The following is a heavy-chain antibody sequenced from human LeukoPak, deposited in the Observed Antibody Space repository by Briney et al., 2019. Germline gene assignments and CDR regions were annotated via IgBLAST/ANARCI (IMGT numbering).Heavy chain of an antibody. CDR2: ISGGSGST. CDR3: AKHRFESGGYHSTG. Sequence: GGSLRLPRAASGFTLNSHAMRGVRQAPGEGPAWDSTISGGSGSTYCADSVKGRFTISRDNSKNTLYLQMNSLRDEDTAVYYCAKHRFESGGYHSTGWGQGTLVTVSS. J-gene: IGHJ4*02. V-gene: IGHV3-23*01. CDR1: GFTLNSHA. D-gene: IGHD3-22*01.